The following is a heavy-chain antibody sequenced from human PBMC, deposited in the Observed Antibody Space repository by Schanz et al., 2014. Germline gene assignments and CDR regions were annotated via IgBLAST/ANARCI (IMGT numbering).Heavy chain of an antibody. V-gene: IGHV3-NL1*01. CDR2: IYSSGST. J-gene: IGHJ4*02. D-gene: IGHD3-9*01. Sequence: QVQLVESGGGVAQPGRSLRLSCAASGFTFSKYGVHWVRQAPGKGLEWVSTIYSSGSTYYADSVRGRFTISRDNSKNTLYLQINNLRAEDTAVYYCAYYDVLTGFDYWGQGTQVTVSS. CDR1: GFTFSKYG. CDR3: AYYDVLTGFDY.